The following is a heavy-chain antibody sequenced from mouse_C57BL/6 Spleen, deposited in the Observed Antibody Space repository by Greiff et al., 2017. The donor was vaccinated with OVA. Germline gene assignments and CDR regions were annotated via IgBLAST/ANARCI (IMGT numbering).Heavy chain of an antibody. CDR2: INPNNGGT. V-gene: IGHV1-22*01. Sequence: VHVKESGPELVKPGDSVKMSCTASGYTFTDYNMHWVKQSQGKSLEWIGYINPNNGGTSYNQTFKGKATLTVNKSYSTAYMQLRGLTSEESAVDNCTRCGYGSGYDWYFDVWGTGTTVTVSS. J-gene: IGHJ1*03. CDR1: GYTFTDYN. D-gene: IGHD1-1*01. CDR3: TRCGYGSGYDWYFDV.